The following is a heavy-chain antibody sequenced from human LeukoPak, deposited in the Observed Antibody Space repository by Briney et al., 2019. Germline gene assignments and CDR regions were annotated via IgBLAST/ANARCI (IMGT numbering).Heavy chain of an antibody. CDR2: VYYTGAT. V-gene: IGHV4-59*01. J-gene: IGHJ4*02. D-gene: IGHD3-10*01. CDR3: ARSLWFGEFPLDY. CDR1: GGSISSYY. Sequence: SETLSLTCTVSGGSISSYYWSWLRQSPKGLEWIGHVYYTGATNYNPSLKGRVTISVDTSKNQFSLKVNSVAAVDTAVYYCARSLWFGEFPLDYWGQGTLVTVSS.